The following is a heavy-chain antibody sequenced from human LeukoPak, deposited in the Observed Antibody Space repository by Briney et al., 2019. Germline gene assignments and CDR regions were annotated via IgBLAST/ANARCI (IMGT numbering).Heavy chain of an antibody. V-gene: IGHV3-23*01. CDR2: IRGGGGVT. D-gene: IGHD6-13*01. Sequence: GGSLRLSCAASGFIFSNYAMNWVRQAPGKGLEWVSVIRGGGGVTFYADSVKDRFTISRDNSKNTLYLQINSLRLDDTAIYYCATERDYGSSFDYWGQGTLVTVSS. CDR3: ATERDYGSSFDY. J-gene: IGHJ4*02. CDR1: GFIFSNYA.